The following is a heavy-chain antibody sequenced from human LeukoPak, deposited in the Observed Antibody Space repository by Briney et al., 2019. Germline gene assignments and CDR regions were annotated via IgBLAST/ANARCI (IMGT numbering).Heavy chain of an antibody. J-gene: IGHJ4*02. CDR3: TRSYTVTTNFVDY. CDR1: GYTFSSYG. Sequence: GASVKVSCKASGYTFSSYGISWVRQAPGQGLEWMGWISAYNGNTNYAQELQGRVTMTTDTSTSTAYMELRSLRSDDTAVYYCTRSYTVTTNFVDYWGQGTLVTVSS. CDR2: ISAYNGNT. D-gene: IGHD4-17*01. V-gene: IGHV1-18*01.